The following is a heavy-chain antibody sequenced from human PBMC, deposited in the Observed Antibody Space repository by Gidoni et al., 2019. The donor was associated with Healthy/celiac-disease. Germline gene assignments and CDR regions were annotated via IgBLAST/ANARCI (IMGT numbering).Heavy chain of an antibody. CDR2: IIPILGIA. CDR1: GGTFSSYT. V-gene: IGHV1-69*08. Sequence: QVQLVQSGAEVKKPGSSVKVPCKASGGTFSSYTISWVRQAPGQGLEWMGRIIPILGIANYAQKFQGRVTITADKSTSTAYMELSSLRSEDTAVYYCAREGRIDNWFDPWGQGTLVTVSS. D-gene: IGHD2-15*01. CDR3: AREGRIDNWFDP. J-gene: IGHJ5*02.